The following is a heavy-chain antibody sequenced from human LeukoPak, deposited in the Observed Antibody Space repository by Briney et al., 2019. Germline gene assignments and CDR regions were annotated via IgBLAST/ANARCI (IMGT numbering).Heavy chain of an antibody. CDR1: GGSISSTNYC. CDR3: AGVTMVRGVIEWIDP. CDR2: IYYSGST. J-gene: IGHJ5*01. Sequence: SETLSLTCTVSGGSISSTNYCWAWIRQPQEKGLEWIGNIYYSGSTYYNPSRKSRVTISVDTSKNQCSLKLSSATAAQTVVYYGAGVTMVRGVIEWIDPWGQGTPVTVSS. D-gene: IGHD3-10*01. V-gene: IGHV4-39*07.